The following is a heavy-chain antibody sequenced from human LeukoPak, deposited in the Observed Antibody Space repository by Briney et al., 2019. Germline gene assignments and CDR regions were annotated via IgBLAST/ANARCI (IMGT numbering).Heavy chain of an antibody. V-gene: IGHV1-69*06. CDR2: IIPSLGTA. CDR1: GGTFSSYA. CDR3: AKVYRGGYYYMDV. J-gene: IGHJ6*03. D-gene: IGHD1-26*01. Sequence: SVKVSCKASGGTFSSYAISWVRQAPGQGLEWMGGIIPSLGTANYAQKFKGRVTITADKSTSTAYMELSSLRSEDTAVYYCAKVYRGGYYYMDVWGKGTTVTISS.